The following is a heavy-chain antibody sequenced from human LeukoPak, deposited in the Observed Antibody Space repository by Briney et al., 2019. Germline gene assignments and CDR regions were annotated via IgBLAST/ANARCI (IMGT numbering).Heavy chain of an antibody. V-gene: IGHV1-69*10. J-gene: IGHJ6*02. Sequence: SVKVSCKASGGTFSSYAISWVRQAPGQGLEWMGGIIPILGIANYAQKFQGRVTITADKSTSTAYMELSSLRSEDTAVYYCARDYYGSGSYGYYGMDVWGQGTTVTVSS. CDR2: IIPILGIA. D-gene: IGHD3-10*01. CDR1: GGTFSSYA. CDR3: ARDYYGSGSYGYYGMDV.